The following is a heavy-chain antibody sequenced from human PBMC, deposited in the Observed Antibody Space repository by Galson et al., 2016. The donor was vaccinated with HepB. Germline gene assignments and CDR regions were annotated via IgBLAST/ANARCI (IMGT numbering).Heavy chain of an antibody. CDR1: GFTFSTYA. Sequence: SLRLSCAVSGFTFSTYAMSWVRQVPGKGLEWVSGISGSGGSTYYADFVKGRCTISRDNSKSTLYLQMCSLRAEDTAVYYCAKALSGGLDYWGQGTLVTVSS. V-gene: IGHV3-23*01. CDR2: ISGSGGST. J-gene: IGHJ4*02. D-gene: IGHD4-23*01. CDR3: AKALSGGLDY.